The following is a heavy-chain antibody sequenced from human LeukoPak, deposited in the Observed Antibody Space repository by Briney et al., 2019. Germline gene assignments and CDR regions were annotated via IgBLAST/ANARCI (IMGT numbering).Heavy chain of an antibody. V-gene: IGHV1-8*01. CDR3: ARLSWSYDSSGYAKRPDAFDI. Sequence: VASVKVSCKASGYTFTSYDINWVRQATGQGLEWMGWMNPNSGNTGYAQKFQGRVTMTRSTSISTAYMELRSLRSDDTAVYYCARLSWSYDSSGYAKRPDAFDIWGQGTMVTVSS. CDR1: GYTFTSYD. D-gene: IGHD3-22*01. J-gene: IGHJ3*02. CDR2: MNPNSGNT.